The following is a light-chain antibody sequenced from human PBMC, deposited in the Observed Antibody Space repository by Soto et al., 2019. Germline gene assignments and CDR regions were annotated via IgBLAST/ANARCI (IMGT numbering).Light chain of an antibody. CDR2: GAS. V-gene: IGKV3-15*01. CDR3: QQYNNWPQT. CDR1: QSVSSN. Sequence: DIVMTQSPATLSVSPGERATVSCRASQSVSSNLAWYQQKPGQAPRLLIYGASTRATGIPARFSGSGSGTEFTLTIGSLQSEDFAVYYCQQYNNWPQTFGQGTKLEIK. J-gene: IGKJ2*01.